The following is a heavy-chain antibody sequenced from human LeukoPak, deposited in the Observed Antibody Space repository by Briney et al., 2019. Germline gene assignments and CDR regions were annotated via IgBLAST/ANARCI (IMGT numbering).Heavy chain of an antibody. Sequence: GGSLRLSCAASGFTFSSYGMHWVRQAPGKGLEWVAVIWYDGSNKCYADSVKGRFTISRDNSKNTLYLQMNSLRAEDTAVYYCARDMGRAYCGGDCLTELDYWGQGTLVTVSS. CDR1: GFTFSSYG. CDR3: ARDMGRAYCGGDCLTELDY. CDR2: IWYDGSNK. J-gene: IGHJ4*02. D-gene: IGHD2-21*02. V-gene: IGHV3-30*19.